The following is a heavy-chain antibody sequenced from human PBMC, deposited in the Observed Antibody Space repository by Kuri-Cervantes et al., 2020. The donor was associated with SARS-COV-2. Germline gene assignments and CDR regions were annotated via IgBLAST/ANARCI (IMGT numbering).Heavy chain of an antibody. J-gene: IGHJ3*02. CDR3: ARGKEYSSSLGAFDI. CDR1: GGSISSYY. Sequence: GSLRLCCTVSGGSISSYYWSWIRQPPGKGLEWIGYIYYSGSTNYNPSLKSRVTISVDTSKNQFSLKLSSVTAADTAVYYCARGKEYSSSLGAFDIWGQGTMVTVSS. V-gene: IGHV4-59*01. D-gene: IGHD6-13*01. CDR2: IYYSGST.